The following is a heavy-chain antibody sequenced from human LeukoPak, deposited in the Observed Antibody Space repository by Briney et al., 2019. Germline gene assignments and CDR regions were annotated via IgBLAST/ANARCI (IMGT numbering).Heavy chain of an antibody. CDR2: ISYDGSNK. V-gene: IGHV3-30*18. Sequence: GGSLRLSCAASGLTFSSYGMHWVRQAPGKGLEWVAVISYDGSNKYYADSVKGRFTISRDNSKNTLYLQMNSLRAEDTAVYYCAKPHPYCSSTSCSLNDWGQGTLVTVSS. CDR3: AKPHPYCSSTSCSLND. D-gene: IGHD2-2*01. CDR1: GLTFSSYG. J-gene: IGHJ4*02.